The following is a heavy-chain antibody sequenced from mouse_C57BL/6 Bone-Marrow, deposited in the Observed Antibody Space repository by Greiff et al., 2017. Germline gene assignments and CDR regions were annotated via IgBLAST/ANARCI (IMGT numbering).Heavy chain of an antibody. CDR1: GYTFTDYY. V-gene: IGHV1-19*01. D-gene: IGHD1-1*01. Sequence: VQLQQSGPVLVKPGASVKMSCKASGYTFTDYYMHWVKQSHGKSLEWIGVINPYNGGTSYKQKFKGKATLTVDKSSSTAYMELNSLTSEDSAVYYFASRSYGSSDPFAYWGQGTLGTVSA. CDR3: ASRSYGSSDPFAY. J-gene: IGHJ3*01. CDR2: INPYNGGT.